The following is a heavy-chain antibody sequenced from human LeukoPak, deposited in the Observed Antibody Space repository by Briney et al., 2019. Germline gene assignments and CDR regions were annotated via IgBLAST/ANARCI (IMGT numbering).Heavy chain of an antibody. V-gene: IGHV1-18*01. CDR1: RYTFTSSG. CDR3: ARDMSASALSYYFDY. Sequence: ASLKVSCKASRYTFTSSGISWVRQAPGQGLEWMGWISAYNGNTNYAQKLQGRVTMTTDTSTSTAYMELRSLRSDDTAVYYCARDMSASALSYYFDYWGQGTLVTVSS. CDR2: ISAYNGNT. D-gene: IGHD2-2*01. J-gene: IGHJ4*02.